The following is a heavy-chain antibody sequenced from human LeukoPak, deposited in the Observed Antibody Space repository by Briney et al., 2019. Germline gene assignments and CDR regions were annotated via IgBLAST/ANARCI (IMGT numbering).Heavy chain of an antibody. CDR3: ARGRDILTGYYSDY. V-gene: IGHV4-59*01. CDR2: IYYSGST. J-gene: IGHJ4*02. CDR1: GGSISSYY. D-gene: IGHD3-9*01. Sequence: SETLSLTCTVSGGSISSYYWSWIRQPPGKGPEWIGYIYYSGSTNYNPSLKSRVTISVDTSKNQFSLKLSSVTAADTAVYYCARGRDILTGYYSDYWGQGTLVTVSS.